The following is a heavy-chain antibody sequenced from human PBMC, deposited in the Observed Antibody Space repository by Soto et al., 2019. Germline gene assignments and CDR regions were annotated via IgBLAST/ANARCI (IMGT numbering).Heavy chain of an antibody. J-gene: IGHJ4*02. V-gene: IGHV3-7*04. CDR1: GFTLSSYW. CDR3: VRASLD. Sequence: EVQLVESGGGLVQPGGSLRLSCAASGFTLSSYWMNWVRQAPGKGLEWVANIKQGGSDKYYVDSVKGRFTISRDTAKNSLYLEMNSLRVEDTAVYYCVRASLDWGQGTLVTVSS. CDR2: IKQGGSDK.